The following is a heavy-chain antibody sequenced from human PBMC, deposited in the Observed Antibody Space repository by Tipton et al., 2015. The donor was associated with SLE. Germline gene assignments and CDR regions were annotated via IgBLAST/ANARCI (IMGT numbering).Heavy chain of an antibody. J-gene: IGHJ3*02. Sequence: GLVKPSETLSLTCTVSGDSISSHYWSWIRQPPGQGLQWIGYMYGSGSDTYNPSNYNPSLERRVTISVHTSKNQLSLEVRSVTAADTAMYYCARVWDTADAFDIWGQGTMVTVSS. CDR1: GDSISSHY. CDR3: ARVWDTADAFDI. D-gene: IGHD3-16*01. V-gene: IGHV4-59*11. CDR2: MYGSGSDTYNPS.